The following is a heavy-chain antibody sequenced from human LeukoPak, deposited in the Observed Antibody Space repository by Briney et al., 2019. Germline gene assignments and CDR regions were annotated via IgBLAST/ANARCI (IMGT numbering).Heavy chain of an antibody. Sequence: PGRSLRLSCAASGFTFSNYGMNWVRQAPGKGLEWVSYISSSGSTIYYADSVKGRFTISRDNAKNSLYLQMNSLRAEDTAVYYCARVFLSGWSPGLDYWGQGTLVTVSS. J-gene: IGHJ4*02. CDR3: ARVFLSGWSPGLDY. CDR1: GFTFSNYG. CDR2: ISSSGSTI. V-gene: IGHV3-48*04. D-gene: IGHD6-19*01.